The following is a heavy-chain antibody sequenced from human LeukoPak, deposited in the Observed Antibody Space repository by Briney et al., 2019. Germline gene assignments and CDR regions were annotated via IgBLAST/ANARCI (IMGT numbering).Heavy chain of an antibody. D-gene: IGHD1-26*01. CDR1: GGSSSSSSYY. J-gene: IGHJ3*02. CDR2: IYYSGST. CDR3: ARGATNAFDI. V-gene: IGHV4-39*01. Sequence: PSETLSLTCTVSGGSSSSSSYYWGWIRQPPGKGLEWIGSIYYSGSTYYNPSLKSRVTISVDTSKNQFSLKLSSVTAADTAVYYCARGATNAFDIWGQGTMVTVSS.